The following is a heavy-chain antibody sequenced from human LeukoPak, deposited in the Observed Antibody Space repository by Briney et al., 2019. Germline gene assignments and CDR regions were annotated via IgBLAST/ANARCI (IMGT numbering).Heavy chain of an antibody. CDR1: GFSFSDYY. CDR3: ARFRYNSTWGIFDY. CDR2: ISSTGRTI. J-gene: IGHJ4*02. V-gene: IGHV3-11*04. Sequence: GGSLRLSCGASGFSFSDYYMSWVRQAPGKGLEWISYISSTGRTIYYADPVKGRFTISRDNDKSSLYLQMNSLRAEDTALYYCARFRYNSTWGIFDYWGQGTLVTVSS. D-gene: IGHD2/OR15-2a*01.